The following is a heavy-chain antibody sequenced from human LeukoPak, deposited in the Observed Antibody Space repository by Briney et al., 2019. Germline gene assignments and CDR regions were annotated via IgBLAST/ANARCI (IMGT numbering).Heavy chain of an antibody. V-gene: IGHV1-18*01. Sequence: GASVNLSRNASGSTFTTYSISWVRHPPAPGLELMGCIYAYNSNRNYAQTLPGRVPIATDTSTNTAYMEMRSLRSEDTAVYYCARDIHGHRGYGSSTSSYNFDYWGQGTLVTVSS. CDR1: GSTFTTYS. CDR3: ARDIHGHRGYGSSTSSYNFDY. D-gene: IGHD2-2*01. CDR2: IYAYNSNR. J-gene: IGHJ4*02.